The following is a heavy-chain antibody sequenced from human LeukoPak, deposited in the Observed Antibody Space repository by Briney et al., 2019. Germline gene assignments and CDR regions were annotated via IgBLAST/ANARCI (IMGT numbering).Heavy chain of an antibody. CDR1: GFTFSSYG. J-gene: IGHJ4*02. V-gene: IGHV3-23*01. D-gene: IGHD3-10*01. CDR2: NSCCGGST. Sequence: GGSLRLSCAASGFTFSSYGMHWVRQAPGKGLEWVASNSCCGGSTYYADSVKGRFTISRDNSKDTLYLQMNSLRVEDAAVYHCAKGRGDPYFFDSWGQGTLVAVSS. CDR3: AKGRGDPYFFDS.